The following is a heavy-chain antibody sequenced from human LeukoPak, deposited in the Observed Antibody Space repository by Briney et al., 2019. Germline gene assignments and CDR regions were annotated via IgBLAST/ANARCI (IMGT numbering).Heavy chain of an antibody. V-gene: IGHV4-39*07. CDR2: IYYSGST. J-gene: IGHJ3*02. Sequence: PSETLSLTCTVSGGSISSSSYYWGWIRQPPGKGLEWIGSIYYSGSTYYNPSLKSRVTISADTSKNQFSLKLSSVTAADTAVYYCARSIAAEGFDIWGQGTMVTVSS. D-gene: IGHD6-13*01. CDR3: ARSIAAEGFDI. CDR1: GGSISSSSYY.